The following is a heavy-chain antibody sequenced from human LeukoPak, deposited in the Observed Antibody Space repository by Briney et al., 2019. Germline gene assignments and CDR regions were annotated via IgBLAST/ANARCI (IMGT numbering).Heavy chain of an antibody. V-gene: IGHV4-59*01. J-gene: IGHJ6*02. Sequence: PSETLSLTCTVSGGSISSYYWSWIRQTPGKGLEWIGNTHYSGNTNYNPSLKSRVTISVDTSKNQLSLKLSSVSAADTAVYYCARYYYYYYGMGVWGQGTTVTVSS. CDR2: THYSGNT. CDR1: GGSISSYY. CDR3: ARYYYYYYGMGV.